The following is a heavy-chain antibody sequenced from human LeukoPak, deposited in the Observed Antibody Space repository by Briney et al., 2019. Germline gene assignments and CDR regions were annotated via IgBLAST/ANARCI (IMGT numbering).Heavy chain of an antibody. CDR3: ASHSGPTYYYDSSGWDY. CDR1: GYTFTGYY. J-gene: IGHJ4*02. CDR2: INPNSGGT. D-gene: IGHD3-22*01. Sequence: GASVKVSCKASGYTFTGYYMHWVRQAPGQGLEWMGWINPNSGGTNYAQKFQGRVTMTRDTSVSTAYMELSRLRSDDTAVYYCASHSGPTYYYDSSGWDYWGQGTLVTVSS. V-gene: IGHV1-2*02.